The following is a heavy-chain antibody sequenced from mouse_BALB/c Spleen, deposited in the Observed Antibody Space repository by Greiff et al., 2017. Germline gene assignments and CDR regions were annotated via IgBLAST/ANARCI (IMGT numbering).Heavy chain of an antibody. CDR3: ATLYDYDGYYFDY. Sequence: VQLVESGAELAKPGASVKMSCKASGYTFTSYWMHWVKQRPGQGLEWIGYINPSTGYTEYNQKFKDKATLTADKSSSTAYMQLSSLTSEDSAVYYCATLYDYDGYYFDYWGQGTTLTVSS. CDR2: INPSTGYT. J-gene: IGHJ2*01. V-gene: IGHV1-7*01. CDR1: GYTFTSYW. D-gene: IGHD2-4*01.